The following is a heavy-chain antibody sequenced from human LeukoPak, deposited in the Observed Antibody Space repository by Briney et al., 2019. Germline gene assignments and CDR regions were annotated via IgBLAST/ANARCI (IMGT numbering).Heavy chain of an antibody. CDR2: ISAYNGNT. Sequence: GASVKVSCKASGHTFTSYGISWVRQAPGQGLEWMGWISAYNGNTNYAQKLQGRVTMTTDTSTSTAYMELRSLRSDDTAVYYCARDPGYCSGGSCRYYGMDVWGQGTTVTVSS. D-gene: IGHD2-15*01. CDR3: ARDPGYCSGGSCRYYGMDV. CDR1: GHTFTSYG. J-gene: IGHJ6*02. V-gene: IGHV1-18*01.